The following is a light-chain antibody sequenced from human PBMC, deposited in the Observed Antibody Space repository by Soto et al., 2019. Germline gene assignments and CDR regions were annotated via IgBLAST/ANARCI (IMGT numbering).Light chain of an antibody. CDR3: ATRDTTLTAGV. CDR1: DSNIGNGF. J-gene: IGLJ2*01. Sequence: QSVLTQPPSVSAAPGQRVTISCSGSDSNIGNGFVSWYQQLPGTAPKLLIYDNHERPSGIPDRFSGSKSGTSATLGITGLQTGYEADYYCATRDTTLTAGVFGGGTKVTVL. CDR2: DNH. V-gene: IGLV1-51*01.